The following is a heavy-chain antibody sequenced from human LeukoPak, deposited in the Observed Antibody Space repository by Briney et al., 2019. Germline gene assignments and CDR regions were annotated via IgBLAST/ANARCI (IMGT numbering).Heavy chain of an antibody. CDR1: GGTFTSYA. V-gene: IGHV1-69*05. D-gene: IGHD3-10*01. J-gene: IGHJ6*03. CDR3: ARDRGITMVRGADYYYYYMDV. CDR2: IIPIFGTA. Sequence: SVKVSCKASGGTFTSYAISWVRQAPGQGLEWMGGIIPIFGTANYAQKFQGRVTITTDESTSTAYMELSSLRSEDTAVYYCARDRGITMVRGADYYYYYMDVWGKGTTVTVSS.